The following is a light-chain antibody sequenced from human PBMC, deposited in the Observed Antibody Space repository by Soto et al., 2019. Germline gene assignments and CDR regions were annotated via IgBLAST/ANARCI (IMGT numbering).Light chain of an antibody. V-gene: IGLV2-8*01. CDR3: SSYAGTAYV. J-gene: IGLJ1*01. CDR1: SSDVGGYNY. Sequence: QSVLTQPPSASGSPGQSATISCTGTSSDVGGYNYVSWYQQHPGKVPKLMIYEVTKRPSGVPDRFSGSKSGNTASLTVSGLQTEDEDDYYCSSYAGTAYVFGTGTKV. CDR2: EVT.